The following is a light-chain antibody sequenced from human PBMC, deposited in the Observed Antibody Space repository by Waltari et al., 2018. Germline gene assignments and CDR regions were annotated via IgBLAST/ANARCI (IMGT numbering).Light chain of an antibody. J-gene: IGKJ2*01. CDR3: MQGTHWPYT. Sequence: DVVMAQSPLSLPVTVGQAASITCKSSHSLGDSDGNTHLDWFQQRQVQSPRALIYRFSNRDSGVPDRFRWSGSSTDFTLMISRVEAGDVGFYFCMQGTHWPYTFGQGTKLDIK. CDR2: RFS. CDR1: HSLGDSDGNTH. V-gene: IGKV2-30*01.